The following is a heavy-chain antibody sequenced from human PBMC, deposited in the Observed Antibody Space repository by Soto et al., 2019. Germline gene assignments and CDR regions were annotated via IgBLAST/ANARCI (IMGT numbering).Heavy chain of an antibody. CDR2: IIPILGIA. CDR1: GGTFSSYT. D-gene: IGHD3-22*01. CDR3: GRGYEGYDGSGYYHDRDDY. V-gene: IGHV1-69*02. Sequence: QVQLVQSGAEVKKPGSSVKVSCKASGGTFSSYTISWVRQAPGQGLEWMGRIIPILGIANYAQKFQGRVTITADKSTSTAYMELSSLRSEDTAVYYCGRGYEGYDGSGYYHDRDDYWGQGTLVTVSS. J-gene: IGHJ4*02.